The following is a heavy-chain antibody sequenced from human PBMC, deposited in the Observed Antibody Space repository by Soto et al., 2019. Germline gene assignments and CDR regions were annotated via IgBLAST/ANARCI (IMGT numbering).Heavy chain of an antibody. J-gene: IGHJ5*02. Sequence: VSAKVAYKALRDTFPGQHITWVQQAPGRALAWMGIINPNGGSTIYAQQFRGRVTMTRDTSTSTVYMELRSLISEDTAFYFCARSSGGNFGIIIEGTNWFAPWGQGTLVIVST. CDR1: RDTFPGQH. V-gene: IGHV1-46*01. CDR2: INPNGGST. D-gene: IGHD3-3*01. CDR3: ARSSGGNFGIIIEGTNWFAP.